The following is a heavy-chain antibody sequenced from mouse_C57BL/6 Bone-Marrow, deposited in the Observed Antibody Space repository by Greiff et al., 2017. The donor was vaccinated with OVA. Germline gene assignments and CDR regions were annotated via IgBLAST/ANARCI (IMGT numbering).Heavy chain of an antibody. V-gene: IGHV1-55*01. CDR1: GYTFTSYW. CDR3: ARWDYGTPYYFDY. J-gene: IGHJ2*01. Sequence: VQLQQSGAELVKPGASVKMSCKASGYTFTSYWITWVKQRPGQGLEWIGDIYPGSGSTNYNEKFKSKATLTVDTSSSTAYMQLSSLTSEDSAVYYCARWDYGTPYYFDYWGQGTTLTVSS. CDR2: IYPGSGST. D-gene: IGHD1-1*01.